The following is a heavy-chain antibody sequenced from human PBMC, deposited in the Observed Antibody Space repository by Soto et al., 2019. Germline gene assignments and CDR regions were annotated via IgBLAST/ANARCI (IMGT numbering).Heavy chain of an antibody. CDR1: GFTFDDYA. D-gene: IGHD6-13*01. CDR2: ISWNSGSI. V-gene: IGHV3-9*01. Sequence: GGSLRLSCAASGFTFDDYAMHWVRQAPGKGLEWVSGISWNSGSIGYADSVKGRFTISRDNAKNSLYLQMNSLRAEDTALYYCAKDKAAAGTGYYYYYYYMDVWGKGTPVTVSS. CDR3: AKDKAAAGTGYYYYYYYMDV. J-gene: IGHJ6*03.